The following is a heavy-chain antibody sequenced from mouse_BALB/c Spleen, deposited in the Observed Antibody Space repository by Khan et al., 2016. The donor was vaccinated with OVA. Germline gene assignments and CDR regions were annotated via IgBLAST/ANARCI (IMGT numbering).Heavy chain of an antibody. CDR1: GFTFSTYG. D-gene: IGHD1-1*01. CDR2: VSTGGHYT. Sequence: EVELVESGGDVVKPGGSLKLSCAASGFTFSTYGMSWVRQTPDKRLDWVATVSTGGHYTYYPATVKGRFTISRDNAKNTLYLQMSSLKSEDTAMFYCARLAYYYDSEGFAYWGQGTLVTVSA. CDR3: ARLAYYYDSEGFAY. V-gene: IGHV5-6*01. J-gene: IGHJ3*01.